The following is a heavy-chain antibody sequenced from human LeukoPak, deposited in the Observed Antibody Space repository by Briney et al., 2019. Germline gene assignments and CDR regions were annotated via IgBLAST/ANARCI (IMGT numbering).Heavy chain of an antibody. Sequence: SETLSLTCTVSGGSISSSSYYWGWIRQPPGKGLEGIESIYYSGSTYCNPSLKSRVTISVDTSKNQFSLKLSSVTAADTAVYYCASFLSGWDYWGQGTLVTVSS. J-gene: IGHJ4*02. CDR3: ASFLSGWDY. CDR2: IYYSGST. D-gene: IGHD6-19*01. CDR1: GGSISSSSYY. V-gene: IGHV4-39*01.